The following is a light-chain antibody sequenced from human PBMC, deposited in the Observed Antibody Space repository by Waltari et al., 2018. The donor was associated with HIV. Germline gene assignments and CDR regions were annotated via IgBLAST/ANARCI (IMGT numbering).Light chain of an antibody. Sequence: QSALTQPRSVSGSTGQSVTISCTGTSSGFGGYNYVSWYQQHTNETPKLMIDDVTNRPSGVPDRFSGAKSGNTASLTISGLQADDEADYYCCAYAGSYTLFGGGTKVTVL. CDR3: CAYAGSYTL. J-gene: IGLJ3*02. V-gene: IGLV2-11*02. CDR1: SSGFGGYNY. CDR2: DVT.